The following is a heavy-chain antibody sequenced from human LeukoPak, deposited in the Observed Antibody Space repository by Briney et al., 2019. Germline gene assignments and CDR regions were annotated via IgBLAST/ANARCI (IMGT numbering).Heavy chain of an antibody. Sequence: PGGSLRLSCAASGFSFRIYWMSWVRQAPGKGLEWVADIKEDGSEKYYVDSVKGRFTISRDNAKNSPYLQMNSLRAEDTALYYCARDYQGSADYWGQGTLVTVSS. V-gene: IGHV3-7*04. J-gene: IGHJ4*02. CDR3: ARDYQGSADY. CDR2: IKEDGSEK. D-gene: IGHD2-2*01. CDR1: GFSFRIYW.